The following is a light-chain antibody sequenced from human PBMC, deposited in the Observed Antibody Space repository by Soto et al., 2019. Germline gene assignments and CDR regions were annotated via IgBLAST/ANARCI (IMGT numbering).Light chain of an antibody. V-gene: IGKV1-39*01. CDR3: QQSYSTPWT. CDR1: PSISSY. CDR2: AAS. J-gene: IGKJ1*01. Sequence: DIQMTQSPSSLSASVGDRVTITCRASPSISSYLNWYQQKPGKAPKLLIYAASSLQSGVPSRFSGSGSGTDFTLTISSLQPEDFATYYCQQSYSTPWTFGQGTQVEIK.